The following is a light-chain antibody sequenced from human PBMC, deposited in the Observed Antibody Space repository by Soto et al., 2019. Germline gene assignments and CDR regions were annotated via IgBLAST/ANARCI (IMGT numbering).Light chain of an antibody. CDR1: SSNIGSYA. V-gene: IGLV1-44*01. Sequence: SVLTQPPSASGTPGQRVTISCSGSSSNIGSYAVNWYQQLPGTAPKLLIYSNNQRPLGVPDRFSGSKSGPSASLAISGLQSEDEADYYCATWDDSLNGVIFGGGTKLTVL. CDR2: SNN. J-gene: IGLJ2*01. CDR3: ATWDDSLNGVI.